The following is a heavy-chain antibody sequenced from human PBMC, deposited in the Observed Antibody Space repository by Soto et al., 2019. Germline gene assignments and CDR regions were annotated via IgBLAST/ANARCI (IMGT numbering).Heavy chain of an antibody. J-gene: IGHJ6*02. CDR2: IYHSGST. Sequence: QVQLQESGPGLVKPSGTLSLTCAVSGGSISSSNWWSWVRQPPGKGLEWIGEIYHSGSTNYNPSLKSRVIISVDKSKNQFSLKLSSVTAADTAVYYCARDHIVVVVAATRDYYYGMDVWGQGTTVTVSS. CDR3: ARDHIVVVVAATRDYYYGMDV. V-gene: IGHV4-4*02. D-gene: IGHD2-15*01. CDR1: GGSISSSNW.